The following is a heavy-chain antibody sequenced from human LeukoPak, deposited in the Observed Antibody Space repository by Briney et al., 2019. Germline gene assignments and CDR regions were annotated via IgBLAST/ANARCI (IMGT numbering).Heavy chain of an antibody. CDR2: IYYGGST. V-gene: IGHV4-39*07. CDR3: ARSFGTTYWSFDY. J-gene: IGHJ4*02. Sequence: SETLSLTCTVSGGSVSSTHYWGWIRQPPGKGLEWIGSIYYGGSTYYNASLRSRVTTSVDTSKNQFSLKLNSVTAADTAFYYCARSFGTTYWSFDYWGQGTLVTVSS. D-gene: IGHD2-8*02. CDR1: GGSVSSTHY.